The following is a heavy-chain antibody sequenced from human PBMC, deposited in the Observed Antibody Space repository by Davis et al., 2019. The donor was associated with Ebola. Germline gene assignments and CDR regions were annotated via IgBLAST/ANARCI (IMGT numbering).Heavy chain of an antibody. CDR3: VRDVSGLFDY. Sequence: ASVKVSCKASGYTFTAYYIHWVRQAPGQGLEWMGVIDPSGGSTSYAQRFQGRVTFTTDESTSTAYMELRSLRSEDTAVYYCVRDVSGLFDYWGQGTLVTVSS. CDR2: IDPSGGST. CDR1: GYTFTAYY. J-gene: IGHJ4*02. V-gene: IGHV1-46*01. D-gene: IGHD3-3*01.